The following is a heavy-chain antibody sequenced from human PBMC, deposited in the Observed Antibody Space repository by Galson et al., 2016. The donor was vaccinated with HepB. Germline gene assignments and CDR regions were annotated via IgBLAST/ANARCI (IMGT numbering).Heavy chain of an antibody. Sequence: SLRLSCAASGFTFTSYAMSWVRQAPGKGLEWLSSVSGSGGSTCYADSVRGRFIIPRDSSENTLYLQMNTLRGDDTALYYCAKAGYNSHERNNWFDSWGQGTMVTVSS. CDR3: AKAGYNSHERNNWFDS. D-gene: IGHD1-20*01. J-gene: IGHJ5*01. V-gene: IGHV3-23*01. CDR1: GFTFTSYA. CDR2: VSGSGGST.